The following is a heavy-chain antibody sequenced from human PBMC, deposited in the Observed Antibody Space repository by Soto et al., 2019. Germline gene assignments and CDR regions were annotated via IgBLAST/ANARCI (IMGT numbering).Heavy chain of an antibody. V-gene: IGHV3-74*02. CDR3: ASGIHLWPGMDV. J-gene: IGHJ6*02. D-gene: IGHD5-18*01. CDR2: INSDGSST. CDR1: GFTFSSYW. Sequence: EVQLLESGGGLVQPGGSLRLSCAASGFTFSSYWMHWVRQAPGKGLVWVSRINSDGSSTSYADSVKGRFTISRDNAKNTLYLQMNSLRAEDTAVYYCASGIHLWPGMDVWGQGTTVTVSS.